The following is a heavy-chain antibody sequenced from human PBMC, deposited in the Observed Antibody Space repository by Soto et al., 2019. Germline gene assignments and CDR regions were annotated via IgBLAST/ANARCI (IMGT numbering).Heavy chain of an antibody. D-gene: IGHD6-19*01. J-gene: IGHJ4*02. CDR2: ISWNSGSI. CDR1: GFTFDDYA. Sequence: EVQLVESGGGLGQPGRSLRLSCAASGFTFDDYAMHWVRQAPGKGLEWVSGISWNSGSIGYADSVKGRFTISRDNAKNSLYLQMNSMRAEDTALYYCAKDISGWTLYYFGYWGQGTLVTVSS. CDR3: AKDISGWTLYYFGY. V-gene: IGHV3-9*01.